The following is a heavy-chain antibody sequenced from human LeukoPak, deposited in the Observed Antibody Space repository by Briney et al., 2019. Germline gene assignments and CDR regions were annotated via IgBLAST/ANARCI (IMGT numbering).Heavy chain of an antibody. CDR2: IRYDGSNK. Sequence: GGSLRLSCAASGFTFSSYGMHWVRQAPGKGLEWVAFIRYDGSNKYYADSVKGRFTISRDNSKNTLYPQMNSLRAEDTAVYYCAKGRQQLVDPWGQGTLVTVSS. J-gene: IGHJ5*02. CDR3: AKGRQQLVDP. CDR1: GFTFSSYG. D-gene: IGHD6-6*01. V-gene: IGHV3-30*02.